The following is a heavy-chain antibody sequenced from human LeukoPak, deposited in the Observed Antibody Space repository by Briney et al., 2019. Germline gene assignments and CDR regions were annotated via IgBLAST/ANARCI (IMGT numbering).Heavy chain of an antibody. Sequence: PGGSLRLSCAASGFTFSDYYMTWIRQAPGKGLERVSYISSSATTIYYADSVKGRFTIFRDNAKNSLYLQMNSLRAEDTAVYYCARDGGVAGLYYFDYWGQRTLVTVSS. CDR3: ARDGGVAGLYYFDY. J-gene: IGHJ4*02. CDR2: ISSSATTI. CDR1: GFTFSDYY. D-gene: IGHD6-19*01. V-gene: IGHV3-11*01.